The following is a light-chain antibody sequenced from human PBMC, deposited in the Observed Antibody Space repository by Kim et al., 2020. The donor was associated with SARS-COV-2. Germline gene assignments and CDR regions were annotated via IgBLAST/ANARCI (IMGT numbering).Light chain of an antibody. CDR2: DAS. Sequence: LSPGERATLSCRASQSVSSSLAWYQQKPGQAPRLLIYDASNRATGIPARFSGSGSGTDFTLTISSLEPEDFAVYYCQQRSNWPPYSFGQGTKLEI. CDR3: QQRSNWPPYS. CDR1: QSVSSS. J-gene: IGKJ2*03. V-gene: IGKV3-11*01.